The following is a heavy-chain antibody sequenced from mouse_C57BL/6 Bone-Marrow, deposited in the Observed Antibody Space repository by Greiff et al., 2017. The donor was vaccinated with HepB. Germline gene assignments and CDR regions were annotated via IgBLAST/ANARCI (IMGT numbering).Heavy chain of an antibody. V-gene: IGHV1-63*01. D-gene: IGHD1-1*01. Sequence: VKLVESGAELVRPGTSVKMSCKASGYTFTNYWIGWAKQRPGHGLEWIGDIYPGGGYTNYNEQFKGKATLTADKSSSTAYMQFSSLTSEDSAIYYCARREGGYYLYYYAMDYWGQGTSVTVSS. CDR1: GYTFTNYW. CDR3: ARREGGYYLYYYAMDY. J-gene: IGHJ4*01. CDR2: IYPGGGYT.